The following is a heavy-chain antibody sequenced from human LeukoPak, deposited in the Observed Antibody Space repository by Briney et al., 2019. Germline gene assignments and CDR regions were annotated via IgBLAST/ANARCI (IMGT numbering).Heavy chain of an antibody. J-gene: IGHJ5*02. CDR3: ARTHFDSLGWFDP. CDR1: GASMRSSNFY. V-gene: IGHV4-39*07. Sequence: SETLSFTCTVSGASMRSSNFYWGWLRQSPGTGLEWLGNINYSGLTYFNPSVKSRVTLSVDVSKNRFSLNLTSVTPADTALYFCARTHFDSLGWFDPWGQGIQVIVSS. D-gene: IGHD3-9*01. CDR2: INYSGLT.